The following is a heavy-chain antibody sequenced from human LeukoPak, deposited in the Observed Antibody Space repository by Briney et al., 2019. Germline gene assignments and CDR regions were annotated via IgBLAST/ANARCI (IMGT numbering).Heavy chain of an antibody. Sequence: ASVKVSCKASGYTFTSYYMHWVRQAPGQGLEWMGIINPSGGSTSYAQKFQGRVTITTDESTSTAYMELSSLRSEDTAVYYCARGSSYQLLGNWGQGTLVTVSS. V-gene: IGHV1-46*01. CDR1: GYTFTSYY. J-gene: IGHJ4*02. CDR3: ARGSSYQLLGN. D-gene: IGHD2-2*01. CDR2: INPSGGST.